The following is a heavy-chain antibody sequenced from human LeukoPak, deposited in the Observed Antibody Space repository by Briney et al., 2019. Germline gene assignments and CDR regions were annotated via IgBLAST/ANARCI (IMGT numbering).Heavy chain of an antibody. D-gene: IGHD6-13*01. CDR1: GGSLSSGDYY. CDR3: ARVIYSSSWYGYWFDP. Sequence: PSQTLSLTRTDSGGSLSSGDYYWSWIRQPPGKGLEWIGYIYYSGSTYYNPSLKSRVTISVDTSKNQFSLKLSSVTAADTAVYYCARVIYSSSWYGYWFDPWGQGTLVTVSS. V-gene: IGHV4-30-4*08. CDR2: IYYSGST. J-gene: IGHJ5*02.